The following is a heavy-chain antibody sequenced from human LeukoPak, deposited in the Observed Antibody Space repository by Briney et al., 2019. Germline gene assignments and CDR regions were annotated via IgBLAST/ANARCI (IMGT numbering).Heavy chain of an antibody. CDR1: GGTFSSYA. CDR3: ARSEATARYYYYYYMDV. V-gene: IGHV1-69*06. Sequence: GASVKVPCKASGGTFSSYAISWVRQAPGQGLEWMGGIIPIFGTANYAQKFQGRVTITADKSTSTAYMELSSLRSEDTAVYYCARSEATARYYYYYYMDVWGKGTTVTVSS. D-gene: IGHD5-12*01. CDR2: IIPIFGTA. J-gene: IGHJ6*03.